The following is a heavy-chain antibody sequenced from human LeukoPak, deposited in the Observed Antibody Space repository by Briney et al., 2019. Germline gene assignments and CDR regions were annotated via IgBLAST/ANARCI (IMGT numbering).Heavy chain of an antibody. CDR1: GYTFTGYY. V-gene: IGHV1-2*06. CDR3: ARDNPLYYDSSGYYSWFDP. CDR2: TNPNSGGT. D-gene: IGHD3-22*01. Sequence: ASVKVSCKASGYTFTGYYMHWVRQAPGQGLEWMGRTNPNSGGTNYAQKFQGRVTMTRDTSISTAYMELSRLRSDDTAVYYCARDNPLYYDSSGYYSWFDPWGQGTLVTVSS. J-gene: IGHJ5*02.